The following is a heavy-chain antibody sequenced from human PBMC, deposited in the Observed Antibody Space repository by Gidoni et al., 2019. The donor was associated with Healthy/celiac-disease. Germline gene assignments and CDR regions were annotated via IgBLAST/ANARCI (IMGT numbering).Heavy chain of an antibody. V-gene: IGHV3-48*01. CDR3: ARERFYYYYYGMDV. Sequence: EVQLVESGGGLVQPGGSLSPSCPASGFPFSSYSMNWVRQAPGKGLEWVSYISSSSSTIYYADSVKGRFTISRDNAKNSLYLQMNSLRAEDTAVYYCARERFYYYYYGMDVWGQGTTVTVSS. J-gene: IGHJ6*02. CDR2: ISSSSSTI. CDR1: GFPFSSYS.